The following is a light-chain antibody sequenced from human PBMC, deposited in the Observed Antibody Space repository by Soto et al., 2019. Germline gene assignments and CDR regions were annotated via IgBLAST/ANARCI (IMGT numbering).Light chain of an antibody. Sequence: QSVLTQPPSVSGAPGQRVTIFCTGSSSNIGADYHVHWYQQLPGTAPRLLIYNNNNRPSGVPARFSGSKSATSASLAISGLQPADEADYYCQSYDTNVVGLVFGPGTKVTVL. V-gene: IGLV1-40*01. J-gene: IGLJ3*02. CDR3: QSYDTNVVGLV. CDR1: SSNIGADYH. CDR2: NNN.